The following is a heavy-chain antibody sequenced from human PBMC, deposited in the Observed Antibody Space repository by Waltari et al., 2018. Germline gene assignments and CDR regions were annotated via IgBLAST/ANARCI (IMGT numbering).Heavy chain of an antibody. CDR2: IYYSGST. D-gene: IGHD3-10*01. V-gene: IGHV4-59*08. CDR1: GGSISSYY. Sequence: QVQLQESGPGLVKPSETLSLTCTVSGGSISSYYWSWIRQPPGKGLEWIGYIYYSGSTNYNPSLKSRVTISVDTSKNQFSLKLSSVTAADTAVYYCAKGVELYYFDYWGQGTLVTVSS. J-gene: IGHJ4*02. CDR3: AKGVELYYFDY.